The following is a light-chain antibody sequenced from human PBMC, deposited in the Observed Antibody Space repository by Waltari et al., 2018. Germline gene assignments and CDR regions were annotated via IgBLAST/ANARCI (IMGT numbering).Light chain of an antibody. Sequence: DIVMTQSPLSLPVTPGAPASISCRSSRSLLHSNGNTYLDWYLQKPGQSPQLLIYLGSTRASGVPDRFSGSGSGTDFTLKISRLEAEDVGVYYCMQALEAPWTFGQGTRVEIK. V-gene: IGKV2-28*01. CDR1: RSLLHSNGNTY. CDR3: MQALEAPWT. CDR2: LGS. J-gene: IGKJ1*01.